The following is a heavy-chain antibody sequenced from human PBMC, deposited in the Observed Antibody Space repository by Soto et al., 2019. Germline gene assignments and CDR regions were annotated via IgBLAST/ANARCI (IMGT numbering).Heavy chain of an antibody. V-gene: IGHV1-2*06. CDR1: GYTFIGYY. CDR3: GRDGVGATALGSFDY. D-gene: IGHD1-26*01. CDR2: INPRSGDT. Sequence: QVQLVQSGAEVKKPGASLKVSCKASGYTFIGYYIHWVRQAPGQGLEWMGRINPRSGDTTYAQKFRGRLAMTGDTPISTSYKELSSVRSEDTAVYYCGRDGVGATALGSFDYWGQGSLVSVSS. J-gene: IGHJ4*02.